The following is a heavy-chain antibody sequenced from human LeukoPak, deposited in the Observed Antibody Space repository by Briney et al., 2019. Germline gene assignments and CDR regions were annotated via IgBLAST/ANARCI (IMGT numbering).Heavy chain of an antibody. D-gene: IGHD1-7*01. CDR1: GFTASSNY. Sequence: GGSLRLSCAASGFTASSNYMSWVRQTPGRGLEWLSIIYSSGDTFYASSLKGRFTISRDISRNTLYLQMNSLRAEDTAVYYCAKLATRGENYWGQGTLVTVSS. CDR3: AKLATRGENY. J-gene: IGHJ4*02. CDR2: IYSSGDT. V-gene: IGHV3-53*01.